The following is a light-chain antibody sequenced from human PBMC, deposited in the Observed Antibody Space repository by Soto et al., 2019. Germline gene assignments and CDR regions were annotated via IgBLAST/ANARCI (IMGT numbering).Light chain of an antibody. CDR2: GAS. J-gene: IGKJ3*01. CDR3: QQYGTSLFT. Sequence: EIVLTQSPGTLSLSPGERATLSCGASQSVTNNFLAWYQQKPGQAPRLLIYGASSRATGVPDRFSGSGSGTDFTLTISRLEPGDFAVYYCQQYGTSLFTFGPGTRVDIK. V-gene: IGKV3-20*01. CDR1: QSVTNNF.